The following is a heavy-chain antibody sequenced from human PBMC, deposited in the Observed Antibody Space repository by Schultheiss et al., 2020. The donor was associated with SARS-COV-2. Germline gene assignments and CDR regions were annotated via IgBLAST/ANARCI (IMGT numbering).Heavy chain of an antibody. Sequence: GESLKISCAASGFTFSSYGMHWVRQAPGKGLEWVAVIWYDGSNKYYADSVKGRFTISRDNSKNTLYLQMNSLRAEDTAVYFCAANLYGDSQAGGRWGQGTLVTVSS. V-gene: IGHV3-33*08. CDR1: GFTFSSYG. D-gene: IGHD4-17*01. CDR2: IWYDGSNK. J-gene: IGHJ4*02. CDR3: AANLYGDSQAGGR.